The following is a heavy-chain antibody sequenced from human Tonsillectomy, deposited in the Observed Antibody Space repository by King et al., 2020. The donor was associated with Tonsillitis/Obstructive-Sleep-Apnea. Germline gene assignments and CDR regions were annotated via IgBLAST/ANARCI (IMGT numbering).Heavy chain of an antibody. CDR1: GFTFSSYE. CDR3: ARTGSSGPFDY. CDR2: ISSSGSTI. V-gene: IGHV3-48*03. J-gene: IGHJ4*02. D-gene: IGHD3-22*01. Sequence: QLVESGGGLVQPGGSLRLSCAASGFTFSSYEMNWVRQAPGKGLEWVSYISSSGSTIYYADSVKGRFTISRDNAKNSLYLQMNSLRAEDTAVYYCARTGSSGPFDYWGQGTLVTVSS.